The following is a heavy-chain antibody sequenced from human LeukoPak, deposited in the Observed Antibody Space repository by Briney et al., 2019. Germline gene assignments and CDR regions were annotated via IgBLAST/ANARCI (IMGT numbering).Heavy chain of an antibody. Sequence: ESGPALVKPTQTLTLTCTFSGFSLSTSGMCVSWIRQPPGKALEWLARIDWDDDKYYSTSLKSRLTITKDTSKNQVVLTMTNMDPVDTATYYCAHRLSGELLWFGEYWFDPWGQGTLVTVSS. CDR2: IDWDDDK. CDR3: AHRLSGELLWFGEYWFDP. V-gene: IGHV2-70*12. CDR1: GFSLSTSGMC. D-gene: IGHD3-10*01. J-gene: IGHJ5*02.